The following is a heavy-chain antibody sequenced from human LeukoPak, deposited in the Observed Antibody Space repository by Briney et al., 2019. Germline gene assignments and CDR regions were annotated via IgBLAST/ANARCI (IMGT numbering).Heavy chain of an antibody. D-gene: IGHD1-14*01. Sequence: GGSLRLSCAASGFTVSSNYMSWVRQAPGKGLEWVSVIYSGGSTYYADSVKGRFTISRDNSKNTLYLQMNSLRAEDTAVYFCTRDIRLTTDRDAFDIWGQGTMVTVSS. CDR1: GFTVSSNY. CDR2: IYSGGST. V-gene: IGHV3-53*01. J-gene: IGHJ3*02. CDR3: TRDIRLTTDRDAFDI.